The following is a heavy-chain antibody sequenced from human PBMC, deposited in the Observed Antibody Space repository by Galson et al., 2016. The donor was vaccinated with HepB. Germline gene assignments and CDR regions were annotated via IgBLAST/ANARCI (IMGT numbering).Heavy chain of an antibody. J-gene: IGHJ4*02. CDR1: GGTFSTYA. D-gene: IGHD6-19*01. CDR2: IIPMLDTT. CDR3: ARDGYSSGWDRDGY. V-gene: IGHV1-69*13. Sequence: SVKVSCKASGGTFSTYAISWVRQAPGQGLEWMGGIIPMLDTTNYAQKFQGRLTITADESTRTAFMDLSSLRSEDTAMYYCARDGYSSGWDRDGYWGQGTLVTVSS.